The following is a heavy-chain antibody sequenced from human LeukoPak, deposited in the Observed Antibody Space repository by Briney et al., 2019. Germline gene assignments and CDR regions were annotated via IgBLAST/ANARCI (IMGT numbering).Heavy chain of an antibody. D-gene: IGHD3-3*01. V-gene: IGHV3-21*01. CDR3: ARDRITDFWSGYYTNYFDY. Sequence: GGSLRLSCAASGFTFNTYTINWVRQAPGKGLEWVSSISSSSSYIYYSDSVKGRFTISRDNAKNSLYLQMNSLRAEDTAVYYCARDRITDFWSGYYTNYFDYWGQGTLVTVSS. CDR1: GFTFNTYT. CDR2: ISSSSSYI. J-gene: IGHJ4*02.